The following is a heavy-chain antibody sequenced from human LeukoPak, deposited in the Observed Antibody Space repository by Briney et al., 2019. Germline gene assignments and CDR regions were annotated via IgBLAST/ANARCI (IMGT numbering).Heavy chain of an antibody. CDR3: ARDEEGGSS. V-gene: IGHV4-34*01. CDR1: GGSFSGYY. Sequence: SETLSLTCAVYGGSFSGYYWNWIRQPPGKGLEWIGEINHSGITNYNPSLKSRVIISVDTSKNQFSLKLTSMTAADTAVYYCARDEEGGSSWGRGTLVTVSS. CDR2: INHSGIT. D-gene: IGHD2-15*01. J-gene: IGHJ5*02.